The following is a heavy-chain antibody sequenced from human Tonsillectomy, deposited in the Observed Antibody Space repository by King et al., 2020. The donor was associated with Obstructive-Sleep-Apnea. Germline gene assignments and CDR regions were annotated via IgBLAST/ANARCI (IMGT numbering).Heavy chain of an antibody. V-gene: IGHV1-69*09. J-gene: IGHJ6*02. CDR2: IIRILGIT. Sequence: QLVQSGAEVKKPGSSVKVSCKASGGTLSNFAISWVRQAPGQGLEWMGGIIRILGITNYAQKFQGRVTITADKSTNTAYMELSSLRSEDTAVYYCARELRYFELLSSAAHYYDMDVWGQGTTVTVSS. CDR1: GGTLSNFA. D-gene: IGHD3-9*01. CDR3: ARELRYFELLSSAAHYYDMDV.